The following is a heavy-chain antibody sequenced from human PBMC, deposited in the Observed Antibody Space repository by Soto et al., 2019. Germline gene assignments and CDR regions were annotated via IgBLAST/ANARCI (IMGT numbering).Heavy chain of an antibody. J-gene: IGHJ4*02. CDR1: GASISSTNW. D-gene: IGHD2-15*01. CDR2: IFHSGTP. V-gene: IGHV4-4*02. CDR3: ARHIAVPTTRGFDY. Sequence: QVQLQESGPGLVKPSGTLSLTCAVSGASISSTNWWSWVRQAPGEGLEWIGEIFHSGTPTYNPSLKSPVIISMDPSTNQLSLRLDSVTAADTAVYFCARHIAVPTTRGFDYWGQGTLVTVSS.